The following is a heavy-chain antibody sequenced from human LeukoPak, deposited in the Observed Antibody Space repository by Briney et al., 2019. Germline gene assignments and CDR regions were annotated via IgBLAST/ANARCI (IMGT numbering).Heavy chain of an antibody. V-gene: IGHV4-59*01. CDR2: IYYSGST. CDR3: ARTWPRHFAFDI. J-gene: IGHJ3*02. CDR1: GGSFSSYY. D-gene: IGHD3-3*02. Sequence: SETLSLTCAVYGGSFSSYYWSWIRQPPGKGLEWIGYIYYSGSTNYNPSLKSRVTISVDTSKNQFSLKLSSVTAADTAVYYCARTWPRHFAFDIWGQGTMVTVSS.